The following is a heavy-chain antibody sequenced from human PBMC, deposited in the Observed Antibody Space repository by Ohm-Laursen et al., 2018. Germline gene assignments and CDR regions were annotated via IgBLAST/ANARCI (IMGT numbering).Heavy chain of an antibody. Sequence: SETLSFTCTVSGGSISSYYWSWIRQPPGKGLEWIGYIYYSGSTNYNPSLKSRVTISVDTSKNQFSLKLSSVTAADTAVYYCARGSGHDSSGLFDYWGQGTLVTVSS. CDR3: ARGSGHDSSGLFDY. V-gene: IGHV4-59*01. CDR2: IYYSGST. D-gene: IGHD3-22*01. J-gene: IGHJ4*02. CDR1: GGSISSYY.